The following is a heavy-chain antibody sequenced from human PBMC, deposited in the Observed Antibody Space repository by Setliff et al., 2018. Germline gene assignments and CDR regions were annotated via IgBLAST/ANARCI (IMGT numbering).Heavy chain of an antibody. Sequence: KTSETLSLTCTVSGASISSGFYYWSWIRQPAGKGLEWIGRIHSSGDTKYNPSLKTRVTIAVDTSKNQFTLKLNSATAADTAVYYCARATVGLATIIYFDSWGPGTLVTVSS. CDR3: ARATVGLATIIYFDS. D-gene: IGHD4-4*01. J-gene: IGHJ4*02. CDR2: IHSSGDT. V-gene: IGHV4-61*02. CDR1: GASISSGFYY.